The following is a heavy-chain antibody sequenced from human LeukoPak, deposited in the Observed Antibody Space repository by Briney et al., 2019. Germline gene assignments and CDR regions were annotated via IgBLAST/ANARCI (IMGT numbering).Heavy chain of an antibody. CDR3: ARVWFGGPFDY. D-gene: IGHD3-10*01. CDR2: ISWNSGSI. J-gene: IGHJ4*02. CDR1: GFTFDDYA. Sequence: GGSLRLSCAASGFTFDDYAMHWVRQAPGKGLEWVSGISWNSGSIGYADSVKGRFTISRDNAKNSLYLQMNSLRAEDTAVYYCARVWFGGPFDYWGQGTLVTVSS. V-gene: IGHV3-9*01.